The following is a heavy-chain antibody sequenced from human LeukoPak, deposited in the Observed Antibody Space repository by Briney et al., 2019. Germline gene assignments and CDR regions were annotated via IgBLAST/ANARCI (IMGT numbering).Heavy chain of an antibody. CDR3: ARVVGKAAFDI. Sequence: SETLSLTCPVAGYSISSGYYWGWIRQHPGKGLEWIGSINHSGSTYYNPSLKSRVTISVDTSKTQFSLKLSSVTAADTAVYYCARVVGKAAFDIWGQGTMVTVSS. CDR1: GYSISSGYY. V-gene: IGHV4-38-2*02. D-gene: IGHD1-26*01. J-gene: IGHJ3*02. CDR2: INHSGST.